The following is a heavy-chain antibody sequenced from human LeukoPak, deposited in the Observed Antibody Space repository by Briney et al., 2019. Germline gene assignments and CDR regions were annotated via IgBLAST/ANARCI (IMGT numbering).Heavy chain of an antibody. D-gene: IGHD5-18*01. V-gene: IGHV4-38-2*02. CDR1: GYSISGHNY. CDR2: IYHSGGT. Sequence: SETLSLTCTVSGYSISGHNYWGWIRQPPGKGLEWIGTIYHSGGTYYNPSLKSRVTISVDTSKNQFSLKLSSVTAADTAVYYCAREGIQLWPSDYWGQGTLVTVSS. J-gene: IGHJ4*02. CDR3: AREGIQLWPSDY.